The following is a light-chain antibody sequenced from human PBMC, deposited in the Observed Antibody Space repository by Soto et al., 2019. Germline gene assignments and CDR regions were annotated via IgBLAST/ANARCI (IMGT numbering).Light chain of an antibody. CDR1: QSVSSSH. J-gene: IGKJ1*01. V-gene: IGKV3-20*01. Sequence: EVGLTQSPGTLSLSQGERATLSCRASQSVSSSHLAWYQHKPGQAPRLLIYAASSRATGSPDRFSGGGSGTDFTLTISRLEPEDFAVYYCQQYGSSGTFGQGTNVDI. CDR2: AAS. CDR3: QQYGSSGT.